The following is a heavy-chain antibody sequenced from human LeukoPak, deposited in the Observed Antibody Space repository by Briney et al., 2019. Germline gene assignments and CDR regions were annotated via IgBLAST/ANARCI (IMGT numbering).Heavy chain of an antibody. J-gene: IGHJ6*02. CDR3: ARVHIVVVPAAAAYYYYYGMDV. V-gene: IGHV3-74*01. Sequence: GGSLRLSCAASGFTFSSYWMHWVRQAPGKGLVWVSRINSDGSSTSYADSVKGRFTISRDNAKNTLYLQMNSLRVEDTAVYYCARVHIVVVPAAAAYYYYYGMDVWGQGTTVTVSS. D-gene: IGHD2-2*01. CDR2: INSDGSST. CDR1: GFTFSSYW.